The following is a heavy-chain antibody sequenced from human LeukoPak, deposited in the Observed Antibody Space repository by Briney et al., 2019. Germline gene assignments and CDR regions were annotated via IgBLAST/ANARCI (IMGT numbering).Heavy chain of an antibody. D-gene: IGHD3-22*01. CDR3: AKFRYHSNDNNYLDFNY. V-gene: IGHV3-23*01. CDR2: ISGSGGHT. CDR1: GFTFSSYA. Sequence: GGSLRLSCAASGFTFSSYAMHWVRQAPGKGPEWVSSISGSGGHTYFADSVKGRFTISRDNSKNTLDLQMNSLKVEDTAVYYCAKFRYHSNDNNYLDFNYWGQGTLVTVSS. J-gene: IGHJ4*02.